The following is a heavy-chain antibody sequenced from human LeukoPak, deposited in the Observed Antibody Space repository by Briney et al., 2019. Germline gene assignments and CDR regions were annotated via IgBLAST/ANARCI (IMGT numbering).Heavy chain of an antibody. CDR1: GFTFRSYR. J-gene: IGHJ4*02. CDR3: STGGYSGYLDY. V-gene: IGHV3-30*03. CDR2: ISYDGSTK. D-gene: IGHD5-12*01. Sequence: GGSLRLSCADSGFTFRSYRMNWVRQAPGKGLEWVAVISYDGSTKYYAHSVKGRFTISRDNSKNTLFLQMNSLRAEDTAVYYCSTGGYSGYLDYWGQGTLVTVSS.